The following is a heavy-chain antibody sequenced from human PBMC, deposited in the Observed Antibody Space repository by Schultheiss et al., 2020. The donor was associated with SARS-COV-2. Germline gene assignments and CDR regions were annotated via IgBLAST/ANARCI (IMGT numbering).Heavy chain of an antibody. V-gene: IGHV3-23*01. CDR3: ARGTKLSIAARLFSADY. Sequence: GGSLRLSCAASGFTFSSYAMSWVRQAPGKGLEWVSAISGSGGSTYYIDSVKGRFTISRDNSKNTLYLQMNSLRPEDTAVYYCARGTKLSIAARLFSADYWGQGTLVTVSS. J-gene: IGHJ4*02. CDR1: GFTFSSYA. CDR2: ISGSGGST. D-gene: IGHD6-6*01.